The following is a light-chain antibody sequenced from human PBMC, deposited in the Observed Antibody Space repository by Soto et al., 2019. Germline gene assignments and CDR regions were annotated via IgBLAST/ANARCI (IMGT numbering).Light chain of an antibody. CDR1: QSVINNY. V-gene: IGKV3-20*01. Sequence: EIVLTQSPGTLSLSPGERATLSCRASQSVINNYLGWYQQKPGQAPRLLIYDASNRATGIPDRFSGSGSGTDFTLTISRLEPEDFALYFCHQYAFSPLTFGGGTKVEIK. J-gene: IGKJ4*01. CDR3: HQYAFSPLT. CDR2: DAS.